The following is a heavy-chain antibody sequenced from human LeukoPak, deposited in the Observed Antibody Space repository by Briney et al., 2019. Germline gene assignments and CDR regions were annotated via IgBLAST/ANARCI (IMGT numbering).Heavy chain of an antibody. CDR1: GFTFSSYA. J-gene: IGHJ4*02. Sequence: GGSLRLSCAASGFTFSSYAMSWVRQAPGKGLEWVSAISGSGGSTYYADSVKGRFTISRDNSKNTLYLQMNSLRAEDTAVYYCAKSGTYYYDSSGYYFLYWGQGTLVTVSS. CDR3: AKSGTYYYDSSGYYFLY. D-gene: IGHD3-22*01. V-gene: IGHV3-23*01. CDR2: ISGSGGST.